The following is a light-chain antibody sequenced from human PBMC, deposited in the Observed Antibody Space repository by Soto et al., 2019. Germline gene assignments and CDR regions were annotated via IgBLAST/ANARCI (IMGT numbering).Light chain of an antibody. CDR3: SSYTSSSVV. Sequence: QSVLTQPASVSGSPGQSITISCTGTSSDVGGYNYVSSYQQHPGKAPKLMIYDVSNRPSGVSNRFSGSKSGNTASLTISGLQAEDEADYYCSSYTSSSVVFGGGTKVTVL. CDR1: SSDVGGYNY. V-gene: IGLV2-14*01. J-gene: IGLJ2*01. CDR2: DVS.